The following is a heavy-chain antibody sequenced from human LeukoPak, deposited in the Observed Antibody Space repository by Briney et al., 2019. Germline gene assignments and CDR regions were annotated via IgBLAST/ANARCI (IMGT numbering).Heavy chain of an antibody. CDR1: GGSFSGYS. D-gene: IGHD1-14*01. Sequence: SETLSLTCAVYGGSFSGYSWNWIRQPPVKGLEWIGEINHSGGTNYNPSLKSRVTISVDTSKKQFSLKLSSVTAADTAVYYCARHGGTYLFDYWGQGTLVTVSS. CDR2: INHSGGT. J-gene: IGHJ4*02. V-gene: IGHV4-34*01. CDR3: ARHGGTYLFDY.